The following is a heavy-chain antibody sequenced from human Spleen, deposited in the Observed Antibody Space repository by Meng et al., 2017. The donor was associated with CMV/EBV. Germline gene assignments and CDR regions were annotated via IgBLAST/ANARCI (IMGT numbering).Heavy chain of an antibody. V-gene: IGHV3-53*05. D-gene: IGHD3-10*01. J-gene: IGHJ6*02. CDR3: ARQEWFDYGMDV. CDR1: GFTVSNTY. Sequence: GGSLRLSCAASGFTVSNTYMIWVRQAPGKGLEWVSVIYSGGSTYYADSVKGRFTFSRDNSKNTLFLQMNSLRPEDTAVYYCARQEWFDYGMDVWGQGTTVTVSS. CDR2: IYSGGST.